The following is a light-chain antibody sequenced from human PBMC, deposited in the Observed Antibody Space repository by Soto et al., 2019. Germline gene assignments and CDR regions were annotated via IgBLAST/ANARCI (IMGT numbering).Light chain of an antibody. V-gene: IGKV1-5*01. Sequence: DVQMTQSPSSLSASVGYEFTITCGASQTIMTYLNWYQLKPVKAPKLLXYAASSLQSGVPSSFSGSGSGTEFTLTISSLQHDDFATYYCQQYNSYSPLTFGGGTKVDIK. J-gene: IGKJ4*01. CDR1: QTIMTY. CDR3: QQYNSYSPLT. CDR2: AAS.